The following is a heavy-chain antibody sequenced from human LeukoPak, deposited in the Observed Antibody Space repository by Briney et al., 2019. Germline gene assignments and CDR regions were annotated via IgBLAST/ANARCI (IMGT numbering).Heavy chain of an antibody. CDR1: GYTFTSYD. V-gene: IGHV1-2*04. CDR2: ITPNSGGT. J-gene: IGHJ4*02. CDR3: ARSNSRSGWYSLYYFDY. Sequence: GASVKVSCKASGYTFTSYDINWVRQAPGQGLEWMGWITPNSGGTNYAQKFQGWVTMTRDTSISTAYMELSRLRSDDTAVYYCARSNSRSGWYSLYYFDYWGQGTLVTVSS. D-gene: IGHD6-19*01.